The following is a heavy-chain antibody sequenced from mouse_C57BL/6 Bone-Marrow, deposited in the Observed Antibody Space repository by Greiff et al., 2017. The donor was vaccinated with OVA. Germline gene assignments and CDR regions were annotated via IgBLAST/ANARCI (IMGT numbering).Heavy chain of an antibody. V-gene: IGHV10-3*01. CDR1: GFTFNTYA. Sequence: EVQGVESGGGLVQPKGSLKLSCAASGFTFNTYAMHWVRQAPGKGLEWVARIRRKSSNYATYYADSVKDRFTISRDDSQSMLYLQMNNLKTEDTAMYYCVRDSSNFYWYFDVWGTGTTVTVSS. J-gene: IGHJ1*03. CDR3: VRDSSNFYWYFDV. D-gene: IGHD2-5*01. CDR2: IRRKSSNYAT.